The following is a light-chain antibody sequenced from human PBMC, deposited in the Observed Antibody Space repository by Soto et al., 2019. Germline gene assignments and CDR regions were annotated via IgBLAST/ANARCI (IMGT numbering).Light chain of an antibody. CDR3: QQSSNWPT. Sequence: EIVLTQSPATLSLSPGDRATLSCRASQSVSSYLAWYQHKPGQAPRLLMYDASNRATGIPARFSGSGSGTDFTPTISSLEPEDFAVYYCQQSSNWPTFGQGTRLEIK. V-gene: IGKV3-11*01. J-gene: IGKJ5*01. CDR1: QSVSSY. CDR2: DAS.